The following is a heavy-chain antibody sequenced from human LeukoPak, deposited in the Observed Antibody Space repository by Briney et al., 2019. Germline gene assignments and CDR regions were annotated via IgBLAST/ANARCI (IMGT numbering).Heavy chain of an antibody. CDR1: GFTFSNNW. V-gene: IGHV3-15*01. J-gene: IGHJ4*01. D-gene: IGHD2/OR15-2a*01. Sequence: GGSLRLSCTASGFTFSNNWMTWVRQAPGKGLEWVGRIKDKSDGGATDYAAPVKGRFTISRDDSKNTLLLQMNSLKTEDTAVYYCTTGYVIVTAPGDYWGHGTLVTVSS. CDR3: TTGYVIVTAPGDY. CDR2: IKDKSDGGAT.